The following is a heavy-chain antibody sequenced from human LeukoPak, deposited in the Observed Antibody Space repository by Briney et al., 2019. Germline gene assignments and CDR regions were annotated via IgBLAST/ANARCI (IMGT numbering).Heavy chain of an antibody. V-gene: IGHV3-74*01. Sequence: GGSLRLSCAASGFTFSSYWMHWVRQAPGKGLVWVSRINIDGSSTSYADSVKGRFPILRDNAKNTVYLQMNSLRAEDTAVYYCARFPLNDAFDIWGQGTMVTVSS. CDR1: GFTFSSYW. J-gene: IGHJ3*02. CDR3: ARFPLNDAFDI. CDR2: INIDGSST.